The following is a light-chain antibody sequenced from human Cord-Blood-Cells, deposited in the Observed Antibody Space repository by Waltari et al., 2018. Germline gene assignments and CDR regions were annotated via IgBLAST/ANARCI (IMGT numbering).Light chain of an antibody. CDR2: WAS. CDR1: QSVLYSSNNKNY. J-gene: IGKJ2*01. V-gene: IGKV4-1*01. CDR3: QQYYSTPQT. Sequence: IVMTQSPDSLAVSLGEWAPINCKSSQSVLYSSNNKNYLAWYQQKQGQPPKLLIYWASTRESGVPDRFSGSGSGTDFTLTISSLQAEDVAVYYCQQYYSTPQTFGQGTKLEIK.